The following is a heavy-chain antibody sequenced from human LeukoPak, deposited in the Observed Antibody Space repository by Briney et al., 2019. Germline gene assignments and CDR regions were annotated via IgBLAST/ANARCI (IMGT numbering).Heavy chain of an antibody. V-gene: IGHV3-48*01. J-gene: IGHJ5*02. CDR3: ARGGKLEPTALAS. Sequence: GGSLRLSCATSGFPFSTYSLNWVRQAPGKGLEWVSYMSSSTSIIYYADSVKGRFTISRDNAKNSLYLQMNNLRAEDTAVYYCARGGKLEPTALASWGQGSLVVVSS. D-gene: IGHD2-21*02. CDR1: GFPFSTYS. CDR2: MSSSTSII.